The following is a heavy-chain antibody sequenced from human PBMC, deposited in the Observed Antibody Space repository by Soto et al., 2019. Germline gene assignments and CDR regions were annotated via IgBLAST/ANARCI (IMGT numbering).Heavy chain of an antibody. Sequence: SVKVSCKVSGGSFSSFSINWVRQAPGQRFEWMGGIIPILGTANFTQKFQGRVTITADESTSTAYMELSSLRSEDTAVYYCATNYYDSSGYQPHFDYWGQGTLVTVSS. D-gene: IGHD3-22*01. CDR1: GGSFSSFS. J-gene: IGHJ4*02. CDR3: ATNYYDSSGYQPHFDY. V-gene: IGHV1-69*13. CDR2: IIPILGTA.